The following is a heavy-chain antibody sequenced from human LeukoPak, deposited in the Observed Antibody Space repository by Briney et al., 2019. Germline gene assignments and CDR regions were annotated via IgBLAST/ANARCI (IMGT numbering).Heavy chain of an antibody. Sequence: PSETLSLTCAVYGGSFSAYYWSWIRQPAGKGLEWIGRIYTSGSTNYNPSLKSRVTISVDTSKNQFSLKLSSVTAADTAVYYCASGYYDILTGYQTFDYWGQGTLVTVSS. D-gene: IGHD3-9*01. CDR1: GGSFSAYY. CDR2: IYTSGST. CDR3: ASGYYDILTGYQTFDY. J-gene: IGHJ4*02. V-gene: IGHV4-59*10.